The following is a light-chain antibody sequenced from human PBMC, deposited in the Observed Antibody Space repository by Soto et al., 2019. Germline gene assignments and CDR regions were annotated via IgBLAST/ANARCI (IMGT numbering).Light chain of an antibody. Sequence: EIVMTQSPATLSVSPGDRATLSCRASQSVFSSLAWYQQKPGQAPRLLIYGAATRATGIPARFSGSGSGTEFTLTISSQQSEDFAVYYCQQYHNWPAFGQGTKVEIK. V-gene: IGKV3-15*01. CDR3: QQYHNWPA. CDR2: GAA. CDR1: QSVFSS. J-gene: IGKJ1*01.